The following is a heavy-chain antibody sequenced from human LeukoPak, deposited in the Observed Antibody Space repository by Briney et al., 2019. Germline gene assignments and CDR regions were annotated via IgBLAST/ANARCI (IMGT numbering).Heavy chain of an antibody. CDR1: GGSISSGSYY. CDR3: ARDRQYYYGSGSYSDAFDI. CDR2: IYTTGST. D-gene: IGHD3-10*01. J-gene: IGHJ3*02. V-gene: IGHV4-61*02. Sequence: SETLSLTCTVSGGSISSGSYYWSWIRQPAGQGLEWIGRIYTTGSTNYNPSLKSRVTISVDTSKNQFSLKLSSVTAADTAVYYCARDRQYYYGSGSYSDAFDIWGQGTMVTVSS.